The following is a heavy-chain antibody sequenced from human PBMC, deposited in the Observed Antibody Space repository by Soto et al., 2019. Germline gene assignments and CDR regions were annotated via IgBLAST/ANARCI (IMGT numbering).Heavy chain of an antibody. D-gene: IGHD5-12*01. CDR2: IYYSGST. CDR3: ARVKYITPPLHSCFDF. CDR1: GDSINNYY. V-gene: IGHV4-59*01. Sequence: PSETLSLTCTVSGDSINNYYWTWIRQTPGKGLEWIGYIYYSGSTNYNPSLKSRVTISVDTSKNQFSLKLTSVTAADTAVYYCARVKYITPPLHSCFDFCGQGTLVTVS. J-gene: IGHJ5*01.